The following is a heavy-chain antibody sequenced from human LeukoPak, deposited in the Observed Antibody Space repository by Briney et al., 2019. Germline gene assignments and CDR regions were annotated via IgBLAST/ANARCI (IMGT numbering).Heavy chain of an antibody. D-gene: IGHD1-26*01. Sequence: GGSLRLSCSASGFTFSSSAMHWVRQAPGKGLEYVSGINDNGRATHYGDSLKGRFTVSRDNSKNTLYLQMSTLTTEDTAIYYCVNDVSGSYTFDYWGQGTLVTVSS. J-gene: IGHJ4*02. CDR3: VNDVSGSYTFDY. CDR1: GFTFSSSA. V-gene: IGHV3-64D*09. CDR2: INDNGRAT.